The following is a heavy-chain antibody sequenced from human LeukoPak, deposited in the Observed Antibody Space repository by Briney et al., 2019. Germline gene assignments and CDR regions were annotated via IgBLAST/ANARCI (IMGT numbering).Heavy chain of an antibody. CDR3: ARGPPPDFDC. CDR1: GGSISTYY. V-gene: IGHV4-4*07. CDR2: IYSSGST. J-gene: IGHJ4*02. Sequence: PSETLSLTCTVSGGSISTYYWSRIRQPAGKGLEWIGRIYSSGSTDYNPSLKSRVTMSIDTSKNQFSLKLSSVTAADTAMYYCARGPPPDFDCWGQGTLVTVSS.